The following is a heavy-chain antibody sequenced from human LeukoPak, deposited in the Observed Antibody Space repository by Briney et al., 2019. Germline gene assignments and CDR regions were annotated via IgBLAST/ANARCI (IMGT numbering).Heavy chain of an antibody. D-gene: IGHD5-24*01. Sequence: AGSLRLSCAASGVTFSSYSMNWVRQAPGKGLEWVSSISSSSSYIYYADSVKGRFPISRDNANKSLYLQIDSLRAEDTAVYYCAGRDGYNSPEYYFDYWGQGTLVTVSS. CDR3: AGRDGYNSPEYYFDY. J-gene: IGHJ4*02. V-gene: IGHV3-21*01. CDR2: ISSSSSYI. CDR1: GVTFSSYS.